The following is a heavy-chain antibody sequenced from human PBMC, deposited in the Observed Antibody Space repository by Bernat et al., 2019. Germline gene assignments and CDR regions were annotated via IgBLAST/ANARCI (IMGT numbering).Heavy chain of an antibody. Sequence: EVQLVESGGGLVQPGGSLRLSCAASGFTFSSYEMNWVRQAPGKGLEWVSYISSSGSTIYYADSVKGRFTISRDNAKNSLYLQMNSLRAEDTAVYYCARDYHISGYYRVAFDIWGQGTMVTVSS. J-gene: IGHJ3*02. D-gene: IGHD3-22*01. CDR3: ARDYHISGYYRVAFDI. V-gene: IGHV3-48*03. CDR2: ISSSGSTI. CDR1: GFTFSSYE.